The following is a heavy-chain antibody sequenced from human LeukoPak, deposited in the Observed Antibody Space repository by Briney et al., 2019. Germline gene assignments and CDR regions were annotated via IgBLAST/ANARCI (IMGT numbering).Heavy chain of an antibody. V-gene: IGHV3-11*03. CDR3: ARYQVVPAAGFDY. J-gene: IGHJ4*02. CDR2: IAVSSTYT. Sequence: PGGSLRLSCAASGFTFSNYNMNWVRQAPGKGLEWLSYIAVSSTYTSYADSVKGRFTISRDNARNSLYLQMNSLRAEDTAVYYCARYQVVPAAGFDYWGQGTLVTVSS. D-gene: IGHD2-2*01. CDR1: GFTFSNYN.